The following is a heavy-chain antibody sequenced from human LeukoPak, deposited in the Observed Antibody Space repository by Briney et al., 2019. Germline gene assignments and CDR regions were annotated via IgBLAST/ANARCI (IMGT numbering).Heavy chain of an antibody. V-gene: IGHV4-61*02. CDR3: ARETHGYGGNSQYFQH. J-gene: IGHJ1*01. CDR2: IYTSGST. CDR1: GGSISSGSYY. Sequence: SQTLSLTXTVSGGSISSGSYYWSWIRQPAGKGLEWIGRIYTSGSTNYNPSLKSRVTISVDTSKNQFSLKLSSVTAADTAVYYCARETHGYGGNSQYFQHWGQGTLVTVSS. D-gene: IGHD4-23*01.